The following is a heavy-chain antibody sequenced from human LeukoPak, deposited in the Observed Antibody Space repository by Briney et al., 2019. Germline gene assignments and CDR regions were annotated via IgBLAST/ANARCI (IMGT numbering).Heavy chain of an antibody. CDR2: ISSSSSYI. Sequence: GSLRLSCAASGFTFSSYSMNWVRQAPGKGLEWVSSISSSSSYIYYADSVKGRFTISRDNAKNSLYLQMNSLRAEDTAVYYCARDEAGYGGTVDYWGQGTLVTVTS. J-gene: IGHJ4*02. CDR1: GFTFSSYS. CDR3: ARDEAGYGGTVDY. D-gene: IGHD5-12*01. V-gene: IGHV3-21*01.